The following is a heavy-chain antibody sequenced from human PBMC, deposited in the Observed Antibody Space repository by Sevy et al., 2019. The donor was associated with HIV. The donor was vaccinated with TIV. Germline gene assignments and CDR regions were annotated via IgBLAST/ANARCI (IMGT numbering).Heavy chain of an antibody. V-gene: IGHV3-48*02. CDR3: ARDQSSGWYNPLYH. D-gene: IGHD6-19*01. CDR2: ISDSGRTI. CDR1: GFTFSTYS. Sequence: GGSLRLSCAASGFTFSTYSMNWVRQAPGKGLEWVSYISDSGRTIYYADSVKGRFTISRDNAKNSLYLQMNSLRDEDTAVYYCARDQSSGWYNPLYHWGQGTLVTVSS. J-gene: IGHJ5*02.